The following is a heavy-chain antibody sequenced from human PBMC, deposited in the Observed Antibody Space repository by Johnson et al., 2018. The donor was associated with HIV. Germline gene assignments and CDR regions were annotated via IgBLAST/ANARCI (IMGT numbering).Heavy chain of an antibody. CDR2: IRYDGSNK. V-gene: IGHV3-30*02. Sequence: QVQLVESGGGVVQPGGSLRLSCAASGFTFSSYGMHWVRQAPGKGLEWVAFIRYDGSNKYYADSVKGRFTISRDNSKNTLYLQMNSLRAEATAVYYCAKVGLYSGYEYDAFDIWGQGTMVTVSS. J-gene: IGHJ3*02. CDR3: AKVGLYSGYEYDAFDI. CDR1: GFTFSSYG. D-gene: IGHD5-12*01.